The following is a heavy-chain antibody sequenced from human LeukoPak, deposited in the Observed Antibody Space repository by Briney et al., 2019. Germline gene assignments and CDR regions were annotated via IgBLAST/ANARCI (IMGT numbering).Heavy chain of an antibody. CDR2: ISGSGGST. Sequence: GGSLRLSCAASGFTFSSYAMSWVRQAPGKGLEWVSGISGSGGSTYYADSVKGRFTISRDNSKNTLYPQMNRLRAEDTAVYYCPKGQRWLQLDWFDPWGQGTLVTVSS. CDR1: GFTFSSYA. J-gene: IGHJ5*02. V-gene: IGHV3-23*01. D-gene: IGHD5-24*01. CDR3: PKGQRWLQLDWFDP.